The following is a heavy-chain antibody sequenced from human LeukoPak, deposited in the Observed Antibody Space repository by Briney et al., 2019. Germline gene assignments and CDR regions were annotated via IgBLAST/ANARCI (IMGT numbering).Heavy chain of an antibody. CDR3: AREAWDIVVVVAATPGSFDY. D-gene: IGHD2-15*01. CDR1: GGSISSSSYY. V-gene: IGHV4-39*07. J-gene: IGHJ4*02. Sequence: SETLSLTCTVSGGSISSSSYYWGWIRQPPGKGLEWIGSIYYSGSTYYNPSLKSRVTISVDTSKNQFSLKLSSVTAADTAVYYCAREAWDIVVVVAATPGSFDYWGQGTLVTVSS. CDR2: IYYSGST.